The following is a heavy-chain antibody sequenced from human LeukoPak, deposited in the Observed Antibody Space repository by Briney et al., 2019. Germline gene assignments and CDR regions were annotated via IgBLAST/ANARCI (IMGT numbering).Heavy chain of an antibody. CDR3: ARRCTNGVCSPASDAFDI. J-gene: IGHJ3*02. V-gene: IGHV4-61*02. Sequence: SESLSLTCTVSGGSIISGSYYWSWIRQPAGKGLEWIGRIYTSGSTNYNPSLKSRVTMSVDTSKNQFSLKLSSVTAADTAVYYCARRCTNGVCSPASDAFDIWGQGTMVTVSS. CDR2: IYTSGST. D-gene: IGHD2-8*01. CDR1: GGSIISGSYY.